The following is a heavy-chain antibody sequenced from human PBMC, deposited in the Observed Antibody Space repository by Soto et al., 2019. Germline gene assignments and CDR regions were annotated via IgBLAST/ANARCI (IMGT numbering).Heavy chain of an antibody. J-gene: IGHJ6*02. CDR2: IIPIFGTA. CDR1: GGTFSSYA. V-gene: IGHV1-69*13. CDR3: ARSDTYYYDSSGPYGMDV. Sequence: SVKVSCKASGGTFSSYAISWVRQAPGQGLEWMGGIIPIFGTANYAQKVQGRVTITADESTSTAYMELSSLRSEDTAVYYCARSDTYYYDSSGPYGMDVWGQGTTVTVSS. D-gene: IGHD3-22*01.